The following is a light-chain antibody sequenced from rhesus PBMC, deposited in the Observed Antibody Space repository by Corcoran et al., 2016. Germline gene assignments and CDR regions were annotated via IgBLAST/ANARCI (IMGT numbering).Light chain of an antibody. CDR1: QGIKSY. CDR3: QQGNSNPRT. Sequence: DIQMSQSPSSLSASVGDRVTITCRARQGIKSYLHWYQQKPGKAPKSLIYNTKRFASGVPSRVSGRGAGTVFTLTISSLQPEDFVTYYCQQGNSNPRTFGQRTKVEI. J-gene: IGKJ1*01. CDR2: NTK. V-gene: IGKV1-32*04.